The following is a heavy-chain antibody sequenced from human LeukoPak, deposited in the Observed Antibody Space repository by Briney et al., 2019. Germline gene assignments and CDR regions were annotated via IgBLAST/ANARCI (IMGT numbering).Heavy chain of an antibody. CDR2: INHSGST. D-gene: IGHD3-22*01. Sequence: PSETLSLTCAVYGGSFSGYYWSWIRQPPGKGLEWIGEINHSGSTNYNPSLKSRVTIDTSRNQFSLKLNSVTAADTAVYYCAKSNGYGLIDIWGQGTMVTVSS. CDR3: AKSNGYGLIDI. CDR1: GGSFSGYY. V-gene: IGHV4-34*01. J-gene: IGHJ3*02.